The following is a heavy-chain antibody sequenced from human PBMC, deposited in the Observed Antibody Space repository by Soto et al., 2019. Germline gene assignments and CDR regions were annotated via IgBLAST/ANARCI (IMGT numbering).Heavy chain of an antibody. CDR3: ARHLGPTGPNY. J-gene: IGHJ4*02. Sequence: QLQLQESGPGLVKPSETLSLTCTVSGGSISSSDYHWGWVRQPPGKGLEWIGSFYYTGNTYYNPSLKSRVTIFDDMSKNQFSLQLTSVTASDTAVYYCARHLGPTGPNYWGQGTLVTVSS. CDR2: FYYTGNT. CDR1: GGSISSSDYH. D-gene: IGHD7-27*01. V-gene: IGHV4-39*01.